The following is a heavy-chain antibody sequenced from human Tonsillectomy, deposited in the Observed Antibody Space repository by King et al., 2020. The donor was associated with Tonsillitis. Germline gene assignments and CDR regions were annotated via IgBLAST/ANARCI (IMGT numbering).Heavy chain of an antibody. Sequence: VQLVETGGGLIQPGGSLRLSCAASGFTVSSNYMSWVRQAPGKGLEWVSVIYSGGSTYYADSVKGRITISRDNSKNTLYLQLNSLRAEDTAVYYCASSASAYDFWSGYYFDYWGQGTLVTVSS. CDR3: ASSASAYDFWSGYYFDY. CDR2: IYSGGST. D-gene: IGHD3-3*01. J-gene: IGHJ4*02. V-gene: IGHV3-53*02. CDR1: GFTVSSNY.